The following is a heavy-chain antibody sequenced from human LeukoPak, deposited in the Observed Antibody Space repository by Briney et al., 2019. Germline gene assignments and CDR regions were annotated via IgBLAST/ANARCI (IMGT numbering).Heavy chain of an antibody. J-gene: IGHJ5*02. Sequence: SKTLSLTCAVYGGSFSGYYWSWIRQPPGKGLEWIGEINHSGSTNYNPSLKSRVTISVDTGKNQFSLKLSSVTAADTAVYYCARGRLAARPRTNWFDPWGQGTLVTVSS. CDR1: GGSFSGYY. V-gene: IGHV4-34*01. D-gene: IGHD6-6*01. CDR3: ARGRLAARPRTNWFDP. CDR2: INHSGST.